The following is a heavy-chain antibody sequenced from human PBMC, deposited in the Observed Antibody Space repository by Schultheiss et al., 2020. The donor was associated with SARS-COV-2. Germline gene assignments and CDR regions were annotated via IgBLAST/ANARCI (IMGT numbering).Heavy chain of an antibody. D-gene: IGHD3-22*01. Sequence: SVKVSCKASGYTFTSYDINWVRQAPGQGLEWMGGIIPIFGTANYAQKFQGRVTITADESTSTAYMELSSLRSEDTAVYYCARAKVDSSGYYYGEYYYYGMDVWGQGTTVTVSS. J-gene: IGHJ6*02. CDR3: ARAKVDSSGYYYGEYYYYGMDV. CDR2: IIPIFGTA. V-gene: IGHV1-69*13. CDR1: GYTFTSYD.